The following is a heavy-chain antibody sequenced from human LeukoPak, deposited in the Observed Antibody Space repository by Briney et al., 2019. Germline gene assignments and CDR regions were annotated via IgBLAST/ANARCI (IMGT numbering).Heavy chain of an antibody. D-gene: IGHD6-13*01. CDR3: ARVSRAAAAEPPVDY. J-gene: IGHJ4*02. V-gene: IGHV1-18*01. CDR2: ISAYNGNT. CDR1: GYTFTSYG. Sequence: EASVKVSCKASGYTFTSYGISWVRQAPGQGLEWMGWISAYNGNTNYAQKLQGRVTMTTDASTSTAYMELRSLRSDDTAVYYCARVSRAAAAEPPVDYWGQGTLVTVSS.